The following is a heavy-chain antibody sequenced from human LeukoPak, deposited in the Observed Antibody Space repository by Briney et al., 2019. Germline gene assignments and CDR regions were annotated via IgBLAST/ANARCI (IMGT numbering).Heavy chain of an antibody. V-gene: IGHV1-69*13. CDR2: IIPIFGTA. J-gene: IGHJ4*02. CDR3: ARVGEDGYDSSWYNY. D-gene: IGHD3-22*01. CDR1: LGTFTSYA. Sequence: SVKVSCKPSLGTFTSYAISWVRQAPGQGLEWRGGIIPIFGTANYAQKFQGRVTITPDESTSTAYMELGSLRSEDSAVYYCARVGEDGYDSSWYNYWGQGTLVTVSS.